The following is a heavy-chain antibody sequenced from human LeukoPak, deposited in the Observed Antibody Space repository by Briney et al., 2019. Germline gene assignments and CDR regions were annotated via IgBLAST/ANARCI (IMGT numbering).Heavy chain of an antibody. D-gene: IGHD2-15*01. CDR1: GSTFSSYW. V-gene: IGHV3-74*01. Sequence: PGGSLRLSCAASGSTFSSYWRNWVRQAPGKRLVWVSRINSDGSSTNYADSVKGRFTISRDNAKNTLYLQMNSLRGEDTAVYYCVRDSCSGRSCYFGYWGQGTLVTVSS. CDR3: VRDSCSGRSCYFGY. J-gene: IGHJ4*02. CDR2: INSDGSST.